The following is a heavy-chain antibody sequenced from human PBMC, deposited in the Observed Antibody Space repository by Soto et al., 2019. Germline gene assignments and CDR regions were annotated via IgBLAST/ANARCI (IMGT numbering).Heavy chain of an antibody. J-gene: IGHJ6*02. CDR2: IIPIFGTA. Sequence: VASVKVSCKASGGTFSSYAISWVRQAPGQGLEWMGGIIPIFGTANYAQKFQGRVTITADESTSTAYMELSSLRSEDTAVYYCARDRAKYYDFWSGYLAYYYYGMDVWGQGTTVTASS. D-gene: IGHD3-3*01. CDR3: ARDRAKYYDFWSGYLAYYYYGMDV. CDR1: GGTFSSYA. V-gene: IGHV1-69*13.